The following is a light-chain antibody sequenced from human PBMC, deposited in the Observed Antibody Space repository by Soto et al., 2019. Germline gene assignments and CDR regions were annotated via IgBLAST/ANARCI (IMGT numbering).Light chain of an antibody. Sequence: QSALTQPSSASGSPGQSVTISCTGTSSDVGGYKYVSWYQQHPGKAPKLMIFEVHKRPSGVPDRFSGSKSGNTASLTVSGLQAEDEADYYCSSYGGTNNLLFGGGTKLTVL. CDR3: SSYGGTNNLL. CDR1: SSDVGGYKY. V-gene: IGLV2-8*01. J-gene: IGLJ2*01. CDR2: EVH.